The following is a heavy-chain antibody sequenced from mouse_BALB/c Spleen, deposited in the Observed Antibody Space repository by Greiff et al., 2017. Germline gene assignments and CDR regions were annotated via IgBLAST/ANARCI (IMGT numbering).Heavy chain of an antibody. J-gene: IGHJ4*01. CDR1: GYSFTSYY. D-gene: IGHD2-4*01. CDR2: IFPGSGNT. CDR3: ARFYDYDGGAMDY. Sequence: QVQLQQSGPELVKPGASVKISCKASGYSFTSYYIHWVKQRPGQGLEWIGWIFPGSGNTKYNEKFKGKATLTADTSSSTAYMQLSSLTSEDSAVYFCARFYDYDGGAMDYWGQGTSVTVSS. V-gene: IGHV1-66*01.